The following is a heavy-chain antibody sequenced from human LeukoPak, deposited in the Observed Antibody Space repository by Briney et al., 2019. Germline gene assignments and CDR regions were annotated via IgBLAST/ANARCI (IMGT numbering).Heavy chain of an antibody. CDR3: ARHYDDSSGWYYYYYYMDV. CDR2: ISSSSSYI. J-gene: IGHJ6*03. CDR1: GFTFDDYG. D-gene: IGHD6-19*01. Sequence: PGGSLRLSCAASGFTFDDYGMSWVRQAPGKGLEWVSSISSSSSYIYYADSVKGRFTISRDNAKNSLYLQMNSLRAEDTAVYYCARHYDDSSGWYYYYYYMDVWGKGTTVTVSS. V-gene: IGHV3-21*01.